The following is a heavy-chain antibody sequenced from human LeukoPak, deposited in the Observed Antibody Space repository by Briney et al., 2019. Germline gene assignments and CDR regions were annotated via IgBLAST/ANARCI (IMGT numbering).Heavy chain of an antibody. CDR2: IHYDGSNK. CDR1: GFTFSSYS. Sequence: GGSLRLSCAASGFTFSSYSMNWVRQAPGKGLEWMTFIHYDGSNKYYADSVKGRFTISRDNSKNTLYLQMNSLRAEDTAVYYCARAYDFWSGYQYMDYYMDVWGKGTTVTVSS. J-gene: IGHJ6*03. D-gene: IGHD3-3*01. V-gene: IGHV3-30*02. CDR3: ARAYDFWSGYQYMDYYMDV.